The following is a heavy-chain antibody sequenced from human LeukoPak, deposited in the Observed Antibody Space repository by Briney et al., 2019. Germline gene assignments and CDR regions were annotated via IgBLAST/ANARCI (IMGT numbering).Heavy chain of an antibody. V-gene: IGHV3-23*01. J-gene: IGHJ4*02. Sequence: PGGSLRLSCAASGFTFRSYAMSWVRQAPGKGLEWVSAISGSGGSTYYADSVKGRFTISRDNSKNTLYLQMNSLRAEDTAVYYCAKGLRRLRFLEWLGYWGQGTLVTVSS. CDR2: ISGSGGST. CDR1: GFTFRSYA. D-gene: IGHD3-3*01. CDR3: AKGLRRLRFLEWLGY.